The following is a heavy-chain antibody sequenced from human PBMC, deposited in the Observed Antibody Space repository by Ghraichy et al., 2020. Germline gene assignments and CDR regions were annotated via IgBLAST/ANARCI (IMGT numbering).Heavy chain of an antibody. CDR1: GFTFSSYA. CDR3: ARGLTGIAAAGTEYYYYGMDV. CDR2: ISYDGSNK. J-gene: IGHJ6*02. D-gene: IGHD6-13*01. V-gene: IGHV3-30*04. Sequence: GGSLRLSCAASGFTFSSYAMHWVRQAPGKGLEWVAVISYDGSNKYYADSVKGRFTISRDNSKNTLYLQMNSLRAEDTAVYYCARGLTGIAAAGTEYYYYGMDVWGQGTTVTVSS.